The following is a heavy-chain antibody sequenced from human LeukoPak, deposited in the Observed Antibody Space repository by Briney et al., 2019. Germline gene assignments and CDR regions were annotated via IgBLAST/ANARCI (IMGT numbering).Heavy chain of an antibody. J-gene: IGHJ4*02. CDR3: ARIEDTAMGFDY. D-gene: IGHD5-18*01. Sequence: SETLSLTCTVSGGSISSYYWSWIRQPPGKGLEWIGYIYYSGSTNYNPSLKSRITISVDTSKNQFSLKLSSVTAADTAVYYCARIEDTAMGFDYWGQGTLVTVSS. V-gene: IGHV4-59*01. CDR1: GGSISSYY. CDR2: IYYSGST.